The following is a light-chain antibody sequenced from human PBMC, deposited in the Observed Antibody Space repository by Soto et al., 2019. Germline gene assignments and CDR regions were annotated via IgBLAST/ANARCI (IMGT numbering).Light chain of an antibody. CDR2: GAS. CDR1: QSISNSY. CDR3: QQYDGSLPYT. J-gene: IGKJ2*01. V-gene: IGKV3-20*01. Sequence: EIVLTQSPGTLSLSPGERATLSCRASQSISNSYLAWYQQKPGQAPRLLIYGASARATGIPDRFSGSGSGTDFTLTISRLEAEDFAVFYCQQYDGSLPYTFGQGTKLEIK.